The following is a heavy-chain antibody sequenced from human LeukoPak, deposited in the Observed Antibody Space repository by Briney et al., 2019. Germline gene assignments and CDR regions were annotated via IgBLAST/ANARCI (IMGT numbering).Heavy chain of an antibody. Sequence: SEILSLTCTVSGGSIGSTGQYWVWIRQPPGKGLDWIGSIYYSGTTYYNPSLKSRVTISEDTSKNQFSLKLLSVTAADTAVYYCVRLPGGSGGLSWGQGTLVTVSS. D-gene: IGHD2-15*01. J-gene: IGHJ4*02. V-gene: IGHV4-39*01. CDR2: IYYSGTT. CDR3: VRLPGGSGGLS. CDR1: GGSIGSTGQY.